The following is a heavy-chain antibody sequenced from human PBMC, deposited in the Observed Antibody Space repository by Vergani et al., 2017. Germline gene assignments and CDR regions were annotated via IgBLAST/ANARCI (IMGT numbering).Heavy chain of an antibody. D-gene: IGHD2-21*02. CDR3: ARVGHLVAVTGEGPSLDL. V-gene: IGHV4-61*01. CDR2: IYYSGST. J-gene: IGHJ2*01. CDR1: GGSISSSSYY. Sequence: QVQLQESGPGLVKPSQTLSLSCTVSGGSISSSSYYWSWIRQPPGKGLEWIGYIYYSGSTNYNPSLKSRVTISVDTSKNQFSLRLNSVTAADTAVYYCARVGHLVAVTGEGPSLDLWGRGTLVTVSS.